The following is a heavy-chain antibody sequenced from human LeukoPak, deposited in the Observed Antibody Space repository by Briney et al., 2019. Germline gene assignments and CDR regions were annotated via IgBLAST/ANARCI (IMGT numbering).Heavy chain of an antibody. CDR1: GGSLGSFF. D-gene: IGHD6-13*01. J-gene: IGHJ5*02. V-gene: IGHV4-59*01. CDR3: ARGVAAPGTGGLSWFDP. CDR2: IYSSGST. Sequence: SETPSLTCTVSGGSLGSFFWSWIGPPPGKGRGWIGDIYSSGSTNYHPPLKSRVTISVDTSKNQFSLKLSFVTAADTAVYYCARGVAAPGTGGLSWFDPWGQGTLVTVFS.